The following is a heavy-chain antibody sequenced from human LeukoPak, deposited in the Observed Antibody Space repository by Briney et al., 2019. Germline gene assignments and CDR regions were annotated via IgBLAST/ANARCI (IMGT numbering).Heavy chain of an antibody. J-gene: IGHJ3*02. CDR1: GFTFSSYG. CDR3: AKIGYDAFDI. Sequence: GGSLRLSCAASGFTFSSYGLNWVRQAPGKGLEWVSVISGSGGSTYYADSVKGRFTISRDNSKNTLYLQMNSLRAEDTAVYYCAKIGYDAFDIWGQGTMVTVSS. D-gene: IGHD2-15*01. CDR2: ISGSGGST. V-gene: IGHV3-23*01.